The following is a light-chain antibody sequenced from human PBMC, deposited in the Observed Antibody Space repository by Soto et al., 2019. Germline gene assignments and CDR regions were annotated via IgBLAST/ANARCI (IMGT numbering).Light chain of an antibody. CDR3: QQYNSYSLT. V-gene: IGKV1-5*03. Sequence: DIQMTQSPSTLSASVGARVTITCRARQSISDWLAWYQQKPGRAPHLLIYKASTLESGVPTRFSGSGSGTEFTLTISSLQPDDFATYYCQQYNSYSLTFGGGTKVDIK. CDR1: QSISDW. CDR2: KAS. J-gene: IGKJ4*01.